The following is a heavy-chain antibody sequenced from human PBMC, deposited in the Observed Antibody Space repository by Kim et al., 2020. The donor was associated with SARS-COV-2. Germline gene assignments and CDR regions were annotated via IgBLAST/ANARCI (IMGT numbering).Heavy chain of an antibody. J-gene: IGHJ4*02. CDR2: IWFDGSNA. V-gene: IGHV3-33*01. Sequence: GGSLRLSCAASGFTFSSYGMHWVRQAPGKGLEWVAVIWFDGSNAYSADSVKGRFTISRDNSKNTLYLEMNSLRGDDTAVYYCARGATYCSSTSCRGSLGGYWGQGTLVTVSS. D-gene: IGHD2-2*01. CDR3: ARGATYCSSTSCRGSLGGY. CDR1: GFTFSSYG.